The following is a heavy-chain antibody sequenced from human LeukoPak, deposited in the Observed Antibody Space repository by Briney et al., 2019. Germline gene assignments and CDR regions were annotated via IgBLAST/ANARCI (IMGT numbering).Heavy chain of an antibody. J-gene: IGHJ5*01. Sequence: GGSLRLSCAASGFSFSSYGMYWVRQAPGKGLEWVAVISHDGSDKYYADSVKGRFTISRDNSKNTLYLQMNSLRAEDTAVYYCAKDSGSGGWNWFDSWGQGTLVTVSS. D-gene: IGHD2-15*01. CDR1: GFSFSSYG. CDR3: AKDSGSGGWNWFDS. V-gene: IGHV3-30*18. CDR2: ISHDGSDK.